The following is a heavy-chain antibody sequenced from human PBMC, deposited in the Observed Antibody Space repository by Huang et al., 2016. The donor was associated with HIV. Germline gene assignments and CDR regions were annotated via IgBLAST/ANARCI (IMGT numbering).Heavy chain of an antibody. CDR1: GFTFGDYA. V-gene: IGHV3-49*05. Sequence: EVQLVESGGGLVKPGRSLRLSCTASGFTFGDYAMSWLRQAPGQGLEWVGFIRSKTYGGTTEYAASVKGRFTISRDDSKSVAYLQMNSLKTEDTALYYCSRETYYYDSSGYYSNYWYFDLWGRGTLVTVSS. CDR2: IRSKTYGGTT. CDR3: SRETYYYDSSGYYSNYWYFDL. D-gene: IGHD3-22*01. J-gene: IGHJ2*01.